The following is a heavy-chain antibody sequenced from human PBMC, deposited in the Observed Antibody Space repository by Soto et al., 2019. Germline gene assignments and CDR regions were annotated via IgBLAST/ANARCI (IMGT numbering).Heavy chain of an antibody. V-gene: IGHV4-39*01. CDR3: ARHSTYYYGSGSYYGGYYFDY. CDR2: IYYSGST. J-gene: IGHJ4*02. CDR1: GGSISSSSYY. Sequence: QLQLQESGPGLVKPSETLSLTCTVSGGSISSSSYYWGWIRQPPGKGLEWIGSIYYSGSTYYNPSLNSRVTISVDTSKNQFSLKLSSVTAADTAVYYCARHSTYYYGSGSYYGGYYFDYWGQGTLVTVSS. D-gene: IGHD3-10*01.